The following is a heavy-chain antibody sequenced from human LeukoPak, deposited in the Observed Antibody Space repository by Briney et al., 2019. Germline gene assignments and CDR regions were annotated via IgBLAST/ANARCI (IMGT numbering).Heavy chain of an antibody. CDR1: GGSISSSSYY. D-gene: IGHD1-26*01. CDR3: ARLGIGGSYYFDY. Sequence: SETLSLTCTVSGGSISSSSYYWGWIRQPPGKGLEWIESIYYSGSTYYNPSLKSRVTISVDTSKNQFSLKLSSVTAADTAVYYCARLGIGGSYYFDYWGQGTLVTVSS. J-gene: IGHJ4*02. CDR2: IYYSGST. V-gene: IGHV4-39*01.